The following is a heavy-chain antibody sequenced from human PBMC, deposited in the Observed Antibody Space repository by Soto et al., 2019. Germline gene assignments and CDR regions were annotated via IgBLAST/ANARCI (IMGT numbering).Heavy chain of an antibody. CDR3: ASLKSVLVVFDY. J-gene: IGHJ4*02. CDR2: IYYSGST. V-gene: IGHV4-30-4*01. D-gene: IGHD3-22*01. CDR1: GGSISSGDYY. Sequence: QVQLQESGPGLVKPSQTLSLTCTVSGGSISSGDYYWSWIRQPPGKGLEWIGYIYYSGSTYYNPSLKSRVTLSVTTAKNQFSLTLSPVTAADTAVYYCASLKSVLVVFDYWGQGTLVTVSS.